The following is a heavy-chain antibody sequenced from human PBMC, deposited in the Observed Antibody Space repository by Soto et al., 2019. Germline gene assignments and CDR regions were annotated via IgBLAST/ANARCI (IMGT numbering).Heavy chain of an antibody. V-gene: IGHV3-48*01. D-gene: IGHD1-1*01. J-gene: IGHJ6*03. CDR2: ISSSSSTI. Sequence: GGSLRLSCAASGFTFSSYSMNWVRQAPGKGLEWVSYISSSSSTIYYADSVKGRFTISRDNAKNSLYRQMNSLRAEDTAVYYCARAPGAEGVDYMDVWGKGTTVTVSS. CDR3: ARAPGAEGVDYMDV. CDR1: GFTFSSYS.